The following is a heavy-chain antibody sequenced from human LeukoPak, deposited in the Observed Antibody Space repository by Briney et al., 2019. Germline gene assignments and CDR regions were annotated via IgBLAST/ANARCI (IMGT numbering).Heavy chain of an antibody. CDR3: ARGLPLRAQRGFDY. CDR2: INPNSGGT. J-gene: IGHJ4*02. V-gene: IGHV1-2*02. Sequence: GASVKVSCKASGYTFTGYYMHWVRQAPGQGLEWMGWINPNSGGTNYAQKFQGRVTMTRDTSISTAYMELSRLRSDDTAVYCCARGLPLRAQRGFDYWGQGTLVTVFS. CDR1: GYTFTGYY.